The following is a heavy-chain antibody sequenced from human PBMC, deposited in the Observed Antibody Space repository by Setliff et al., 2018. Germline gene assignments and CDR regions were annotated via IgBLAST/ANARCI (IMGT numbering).Heavy chain of an antibody. CDR2: INPNSGGT. J-gene: IGHJ6*03. Sequence: FAGYYIHWVRQAPGQGLEWMGWINPNSGGTKYAQKFQGRVTMTRDTAISTVYMELSRLRSDDTALYYCARGGGAPYSLAPYYHMDVWGKGTTVTVSS. CDR1: FAGYY. V-gene: IGHV1-2*02. CDR3: ARGGGAPYSLAPYYHMDV. D-gene: IGHD6-13*01.